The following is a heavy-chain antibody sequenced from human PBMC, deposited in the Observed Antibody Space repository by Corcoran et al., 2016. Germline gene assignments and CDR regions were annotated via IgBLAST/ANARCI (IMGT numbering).Heavy chain of an antibody. CDR3: ASVTRYYYYYYGMDV. CDR2: IYHSGST. J-gene: IGHJ6*02. V-gene: IGHV4-38-2*02. D-gene: IGHD2-21*02. CDR1: GYSISSGYY. Sequence: QVQLQESGPGLVKPSETLSLTCTVSGYSISSGYYWGWIRQPPGKGLEWIGSIYHSGSTYYNPSLKSRVTISVDTSKNQFSLKLSSVTAADTAVYYCASVTRYYYYYYGMDVWGQGTTVTVSS.